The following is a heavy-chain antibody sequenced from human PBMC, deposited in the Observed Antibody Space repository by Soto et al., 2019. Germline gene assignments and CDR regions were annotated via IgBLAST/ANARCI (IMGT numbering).Heavy chain of an antibody. CDR3: AHPGRGGGYWYYFDY. Sequence: SGPTLVNPTQTLTLTCTFSGFSLSTSGVGVAWIRQPPGKALEWLALIYWDDDKRYSPSLESRLTITKDTSKNQVVLTMTNIDPVDTATYYCAHPGRGGGYWYYFDYWGQGTLVTVSS. D-gene: IGHD2-21*01. J-gene: IGHJ4*02. V-gene: IGHV2-5*02. CDR2: IYWDDDK. CDR1: GFSLSTSGVG.